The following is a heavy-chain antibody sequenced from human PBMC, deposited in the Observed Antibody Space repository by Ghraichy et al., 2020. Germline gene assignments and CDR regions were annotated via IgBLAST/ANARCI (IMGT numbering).Heavy chain of an antibody. J-gene: IGHJ4*02. CDR1: GFTFSSYW. Sequence: GGSLRLSCAASGFTFSSYWMNWVRQAPGKGLEWVANIKQDGSERHYVDSVKGRFTISRDNAKNSLYLQMNSLRAEDTAVYYCARARAMDDYWGQGTLVTVSS. CDR2: IKQDGSER. D-gene: IGHD5-18*01. CDR3: ARARAMDDY. V-gene: IGHV3-7*03.